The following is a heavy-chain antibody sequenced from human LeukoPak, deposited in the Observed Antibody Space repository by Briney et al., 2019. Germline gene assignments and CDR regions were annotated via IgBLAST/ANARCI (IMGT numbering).Heavy chain of an antibody. V-gene: IGHV3-48*04. CDR3: ARGDNWNSYYYYYMDV. J-gene: IGHJ6*03. CDR1: GFTLNSHS. D-gene: IGHD1-7*01. Sequence: GSLRLSCAASGFTLNSHSMKWVRQAPGKGLEWVSYISSSGSSIYYADSVKGRFTISRDNAENSLNLQMNSLRAEDTAVYYCARGDNWNSYYYYYMDVWGKGTTVTVFS. CDR2: ISSSGSSI.